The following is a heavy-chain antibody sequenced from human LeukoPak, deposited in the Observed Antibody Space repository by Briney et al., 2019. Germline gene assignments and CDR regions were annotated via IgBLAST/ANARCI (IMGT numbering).Heavy chain of an antibody. CDR1: GFTFSAFA. CDR3: AKGRRGSSYVHYFDT. J-gene: IGHJ1*01. D-gene: IGHD3-22*01. Sequence: GGSLRLSCAASGFTFSAFAMSWVRQAPGKGLDWVAALSFHGANEYYADSVKGRITISRDNSNNTLYLQMNNVRPEDTAVYYCAKGRRGSSYVHYFDTWGRGTLVTVSS. CDR2: LSFHGANE. V-gene: IGHV3-30*18.